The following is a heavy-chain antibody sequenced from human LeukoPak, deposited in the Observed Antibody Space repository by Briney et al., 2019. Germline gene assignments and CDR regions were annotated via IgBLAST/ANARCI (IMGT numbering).Heavy chain of an antibody. CDR3: ARDSFETDIDY. D-gene: IGHD1-14*01. CDR2: IKEDGSEK. J-gene: IGHJ4*02. Sequence: TGGSLRLSCAVSGFTFSTYWMSWVRQAPGKGLEWVGNIKEDGSEKYYVDSMKGRFTISRDNAKNSLYLQMNSLRVEDTAVYYCARDSFETDIDYWGQGTLVTASS. CDR1: GFTFSTYW. V-gene: IGHV3-7*01.